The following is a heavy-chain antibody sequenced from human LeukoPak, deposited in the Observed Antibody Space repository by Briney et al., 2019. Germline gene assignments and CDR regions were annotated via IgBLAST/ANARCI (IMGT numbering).Heavy chain of an antibody. CDR1: GYTFTSYG. CDR3: ARGATPDY. CDR2: INPNSGDT. J-gene: IGHJ4*02. V-gene: IGHV1-2*02. Sequence: ASVKVSCKASGYTFTSYGISWVRQAPGQGLEWMGWINPNSGDTNYAQKFQGRVTMTRDTSISTAYMELSGLRSDDTAVYYCARGATPDYWGQGTLVTVSS. D-gene: IGHD1-26*01.